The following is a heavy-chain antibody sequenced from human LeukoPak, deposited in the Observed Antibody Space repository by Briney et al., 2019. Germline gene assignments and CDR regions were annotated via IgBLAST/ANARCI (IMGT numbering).Heavy chain of an antibody. Sequence: GVSLRLSCSASGYSFSDYDMNWVPQAPGKGLEWVSDISGRSNGESVKGRFTISRDNAKNSLYLQLDSLGVEDTAVYYCGRAFPPLRTSSAGDLWGQGTLVTVSS. CDR2: ISGRS. J-gene: IGHJ1*01. D-gene: IGHD3-16*01. CDR1: GYSFSDYD. V-gene: IGHV3-69-1*02. CDR3: GRAFPPLRTSSAGDL.